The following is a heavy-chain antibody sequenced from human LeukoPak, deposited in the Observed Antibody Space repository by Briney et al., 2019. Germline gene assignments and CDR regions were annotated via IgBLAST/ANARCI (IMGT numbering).Heavy chain of an antibody. CDR3: VRDRARDGKRLFDF. V-gene: IGHV3-74*01. J-gene: IGHJ4*02. Sequence: GGSLRLSCAASGFTFSNYWMHWVRQAPGKGLVWVSRIDTDGSSTSYADSVKGRLSISRDNVKNTLYLQMTSLRAEDTAVYYCVRDRARDGKRLFDFWGQGTLVTVSS. D-gene: IGHD5-24*01. CDR2: IDTDGSST. CDR1: GFTFSNYW.